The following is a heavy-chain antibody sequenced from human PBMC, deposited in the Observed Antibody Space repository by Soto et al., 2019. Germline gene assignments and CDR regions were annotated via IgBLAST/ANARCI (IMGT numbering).Heavy chain of an antibody. CDR3: ARDTAGPLDY. J-gene: IGHJ4*02. CDR1: GFTFSTYT. Sequence: GGSLSLSCAASGFTFSTYTMNWVRQAPGKGLEWVSSISDSSIYIYYADSLKGRFTISRNNARNSLFLQMNSLRPEDTAVYFCARDTAGPLDYWGQGTLVTVSS. D-gene: IGHD4-17*01. CDR2: ISDSSIYI. V-gene: IGHV3-21*01.